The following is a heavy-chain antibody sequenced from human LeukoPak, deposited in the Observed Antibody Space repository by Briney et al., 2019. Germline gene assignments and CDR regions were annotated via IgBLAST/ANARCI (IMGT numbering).Heavy chain of an antibody. D-gene: IGHD1-26*01. CDR3: ARRKAGRSYSPFDY. CDR1: GYTFTSYD. Sequence: GASVKVSCKASGYTFTSYDINWVRQATGQGLEWMGWMNPNSGNTGYAQKFQGRVTMTRNTSMSTAYMELSSLRSEDTAVYYCARRKAGRSYSPFDYWGQGTLVTVSS. CDR2: MNPNSGNT. V-gene: IGHV1-8*01. J-gene: IGHJ4*02.